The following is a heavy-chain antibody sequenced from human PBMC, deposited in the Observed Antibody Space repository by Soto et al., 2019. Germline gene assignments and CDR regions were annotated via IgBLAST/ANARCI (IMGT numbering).Heavy chain of an antibody. Sequence: PSETLSLARTVSGGSNSSDGNYWIWILQHPGKCREEIGYIYHSGDSYYTPSLGRRVTISVDTSETQLSLHLLSVTAADTAVYSCARENYKSGYPYNWFDPWGQG. CDR1: GGSNSSDGNY. CDR2: IYHSGDS. D-gene: IGHD3-3*01. CDR3: ARENYKSGYPYNWFDP. J-gene: IGHJ5*02. V-gene: IGHV4-31*03.